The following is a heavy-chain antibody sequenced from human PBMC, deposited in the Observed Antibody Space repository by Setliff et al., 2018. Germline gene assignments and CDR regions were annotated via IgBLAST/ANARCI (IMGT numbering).Heavy chain of an antibody. J-gene: IGHJ6*02. CDR3: ARPMYDILTGPPYGTDV. CDR1: GYSFGSYN. V-gene: IGHV1-8*02. Sequence: ASVKVSCKASGYSFGSYNMHWVRQAPGQGLEWMGWMNPNSGNTGYAQKFQGRVTMTRNTSISTAYMELSSLRSEDTAVYYCARPMYDILTGPPYGTDVWGQGTTVTVSS. CDR2: MNPNSGNT. D-gene: IGHD3-9*01.